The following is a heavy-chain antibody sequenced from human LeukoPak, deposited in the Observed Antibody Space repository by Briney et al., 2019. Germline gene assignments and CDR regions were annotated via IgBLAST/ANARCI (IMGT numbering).Heavy chain of an antibody. Sequence: PSETLSLTCTVSGGSISSYYWSWIRQPAGKGLEWIGRIYTSGSTNYNPSLKSRVTMSVDTSKNQFSLKLSSVTAADTAVYYCAAGSGSPYYYYYGMDVWGQGTTVTVSS. J-gene: IGHJ6*02. CDR2: IYTSGST. CDR1: GGSISSYY. V-gene: IGHV4-4*07. D-gene: IGHD3-10*01. CDR3: AAGSGSPYYYYYGMDV.